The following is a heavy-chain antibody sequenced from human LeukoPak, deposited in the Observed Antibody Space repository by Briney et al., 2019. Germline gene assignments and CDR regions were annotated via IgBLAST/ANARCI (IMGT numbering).Heavy chain of an antibody. V-gene: IGHV3-21*01. Sequence: GGSLRLSCAASGFTFSSYSMNWVRQAPGKGLEWFSSISSSSSYIYYADSVKGRFTISRDNAKNSLYLQMNSLRAEDTAVYYCARASNDFWSGPNDYWGQGTLVTVSS. J-gene: IGHJ4*02. D-gene: IGHD3-3*01. CDR2: ISSSSSYI. CDR3: ARASNDFWSGPNDY. CDR1: GFTFSSYS.